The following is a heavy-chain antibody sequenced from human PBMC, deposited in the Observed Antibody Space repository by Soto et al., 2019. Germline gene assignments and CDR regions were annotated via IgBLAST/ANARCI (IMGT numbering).Heavy chain of an antibody. CDR3: ARVGSSTSCYDCYCYYGMDA. D-gene: IGHD2-2*01. Sequence: ASVKVSCKASGGTFSSYAISWVRQAPGQGLEWMGGIIPIFGTANYAQKFQGRVTITADKSTSTAYMELSSLRSEDTAVYYCARVGSSTSCYDCYCYYGMDAWGQGTTVTVSS. CDR2: IIPIFGTA. J-gene: IGHJ6*02. CDR1: GGTFSSYA. V-gene: IGHV1-69*06.